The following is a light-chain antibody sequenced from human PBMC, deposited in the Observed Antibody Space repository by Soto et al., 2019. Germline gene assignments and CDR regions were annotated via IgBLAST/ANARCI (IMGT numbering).Light chain of an antibody. CDR1: QSVKSH. Sequence: IVLTQSPATLSLSPGERATLSCRASQSVKSHVAWYQLKPGQSPRLLIFDTTNRTTGTPTRFSGSGSGTDFTLTISSLEPEDFAVYYGQQQGNGPVTFGGGTKVEI. J-gene: IGKJ4*01. CDR3: QQQGNGPVT. V-gene: IGKV3-11*01. CDR2: DTT.